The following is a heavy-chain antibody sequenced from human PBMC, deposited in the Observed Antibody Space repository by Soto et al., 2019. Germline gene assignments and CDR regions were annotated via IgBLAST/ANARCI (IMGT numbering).Heavy chain of an antibody. CDR3: ARGYCSGGSCYKIIDAFDI. CDR2: IIPIFGTA. V-gene: IGHV1-69*01. CDR1: GGTFSSYA. J-gene: IGHJ3*02. Sequence: QVQLVQSGAEVKKPGSSVKVSCKASGGTFSSYAISWVRQAPGQGLEWMGGIIPIFGTANYARKFQGRVTITADESTSTAYMELSSLRSEDTAVYYCARGYCSGGSCYKIIDAFDIWGQGTMVTVSS. D-gene: IGHD2-15*01.